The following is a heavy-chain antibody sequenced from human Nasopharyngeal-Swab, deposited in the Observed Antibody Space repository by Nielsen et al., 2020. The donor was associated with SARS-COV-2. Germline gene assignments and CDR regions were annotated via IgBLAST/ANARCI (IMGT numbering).Heavy chain of an antibody. CDR1: GGSFSGYY. CDR2: INHSGST. CDR3: ARGFGMVVTARYFDL. Sequence: SETLSLTCAVYGGSFSGYYWSWIRQPPGKGLEWIGEINHSGSTNYNPSLKSRVTISVDTSKYQFSLKLSSVTAADTAVYYCARGFGMVVTARYFDLWGRGTLVTVSS. D-gene: IGHD2-21*02. V-gene: IGHV4-34*01. J-gene: IGHJ2*01.